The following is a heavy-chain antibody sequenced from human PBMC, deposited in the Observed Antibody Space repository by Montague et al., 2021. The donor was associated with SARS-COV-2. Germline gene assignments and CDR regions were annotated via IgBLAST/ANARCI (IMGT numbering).Heavy chain of an antibody. J-gene: IGHJ3*02. V-gene: IGHV3-23*03. CDR1: GFTFSYYA. CDR2: IYSRDSNT. CDR3: AKALEMATITDAFHI. D-gene: IGHD5-24*01. Sequence: SLRLSCAASGFTFSYYAMTWVRQAPGKGLEWVSIIYSRDSNTYYADSVKGRFTISRDNSMNTLYLQMNSLRGEDTAVYYCAKALEMATITDAFHIWGQGTMVTVSS.